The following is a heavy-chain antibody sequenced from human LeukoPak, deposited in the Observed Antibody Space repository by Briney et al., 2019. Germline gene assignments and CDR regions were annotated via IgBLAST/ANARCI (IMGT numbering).Heavy chain of an antibody. D-gene: IGHD6-13*01. J-gene: IGHJ2*01. CDR3: ARDFSGTPWYFDL. V-gene: IGHV4-59*01. Sequence: PSETLSLTCTVSGGSISSYYWSWIRQPPGKGLEWIGYIYYSGSTNYNPSLKSRVTISVDTSKNQFSLKLSSVTAADTAVYYCARDFSGTPWYFDLWGRGTLVTVSS. CDR2: IYYSGST. CDR1: GGSISSYY.